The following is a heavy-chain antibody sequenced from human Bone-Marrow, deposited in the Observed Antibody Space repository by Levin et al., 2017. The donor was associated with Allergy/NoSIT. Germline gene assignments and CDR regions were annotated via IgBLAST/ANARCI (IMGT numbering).Heavy chain of an antibody. V-gene: IGHV3-49*03. CDR2: IKGNAYGGTT. Sequence: GESLKISCTASGFNFGDYAMSWFRQAPGKGLEWVGLIKGNAYGGTTDYAASVEGRFTFSRDDSKRIVYLEMNSLKTEDTAVYYCSRDFGYYYHHGRDVWGQGTTVTVSS. J-gene: IGHJ6*02. CDR1: GFNFGDYA. CDR3: SRDFGYYYHHGRDV. D-gene: IGHD2-15*01.